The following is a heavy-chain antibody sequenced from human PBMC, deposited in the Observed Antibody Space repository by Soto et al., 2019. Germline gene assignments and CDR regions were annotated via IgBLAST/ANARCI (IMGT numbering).Heavy chain of an antibody. V-gene: IGHV3-23*01. J-gene: IGHJ5*02. D-gene: IGHD1-26*01. CDR1: GFTFSIFA. CDR2: IRGRGAGT. Sequence: EEQLLESGGGLVQPGGSLRLSCAASGFTFSIFAMIWVRQAPGKGLEWVSSIRGRGAGTNYADSVKGRFTISRDNSKNTVHLQMASLRVEDTAVYFCAKGVGAASGDCFGPWGRGTLVTVSS. CDR3: AKGVGAASGDCFGP.